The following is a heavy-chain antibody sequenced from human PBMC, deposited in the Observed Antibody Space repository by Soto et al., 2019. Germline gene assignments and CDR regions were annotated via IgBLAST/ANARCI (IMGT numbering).Heavy chain of an antibody. D-gene: IGHD2-15*01. V-gene: IGHV3-7*03. Sequence: GESLKISCAASGFTFSSYCMSWVRQAPGKGLEWVANIKQDGSEKYYVDSVKGRFTISRDNAKNSLYLQMNSLRAEDTAVYYCAIDSLSCAMDVWGQGTMLTVSS. J-gene: IGHJ6*02. CDR1: GFTFSSYC. CDR3: AIDSLSCAMDV. CDR2: IKQDGSEK.